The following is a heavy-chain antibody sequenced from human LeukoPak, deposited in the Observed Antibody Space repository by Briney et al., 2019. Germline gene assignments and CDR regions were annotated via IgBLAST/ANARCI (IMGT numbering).Heavy chain of an antibody. CDR2: TNAGNGNT. CDR1: GYTFTSYA. Sequence: ASVKVSCKASGYTFTSYAMHWVRQAPGQRLEWMGWTNAGNGNTKYSQKFQGRVTITRDTSASTAYMELSSLRSEDTAVYYCARGGGGVTDYWGQGTLVTVSS. V-gene: IGHV1-3*01. D-gene: IGHD3-16*01. J-gene: IGHJ4*02. CDR3: ARGGGGVTDY.